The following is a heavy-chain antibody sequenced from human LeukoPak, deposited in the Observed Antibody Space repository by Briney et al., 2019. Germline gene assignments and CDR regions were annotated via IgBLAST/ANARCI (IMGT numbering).Heavy chain of an antibody. D-gene: IGHD5-18*01. J-gene: IGHJ1*01. CDR1: GFTFNRCW. V-gene: IGHV3-7*01. CDR2: INPDGRDT. CDR3: ARDSYSYGYRTYAEYFQH. Sequence: GGSLRLSCVVSGFTFNRCWMNWVRQAPGKGLEWVAHINPDGRDTYYVDSVKGRFTISRDNAKNTLYLQMNSLRAEDTAVYYCARDSYSYGYRTYAEYFQHWGQGTLVTVSS.